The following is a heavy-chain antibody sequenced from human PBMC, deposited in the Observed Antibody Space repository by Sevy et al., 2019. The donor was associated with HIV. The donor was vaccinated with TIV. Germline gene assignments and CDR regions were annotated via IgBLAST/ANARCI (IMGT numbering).Heavy chain of an antibody. J-gene: IGHJ6*02. CDR3: ARASTDYDFWSGYSLYYYGMDV. V-gene: IGHV1-69*13. Sequence: ASVKVSCKASGGTFSSYAISWVRQAPGQGLEWMGGIIPIFGTANYAQKFQGRVMITADESTSTAYMELISLRSEDTAVYYCARASTDYDFWSGYSLYYYGMDVWGQGTTVTVSS. D-gene: IGHD3-3*01. CDR2: IIPIFGTA. CDR1: GGTFSSYA.